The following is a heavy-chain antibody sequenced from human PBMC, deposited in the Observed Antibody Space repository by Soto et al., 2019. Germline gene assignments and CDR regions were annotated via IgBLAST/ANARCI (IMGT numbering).Heavy chain of an antibody. V-gene: IGHV3-74*01. CDR3: ARDYYDSSGYLDY. CDR2: INSDGSST. CDR1: GFTFSSYW. Sequence: GGSLRLSCAASGFTFSSYWMHWVRQAPGKGLVWVPRINSDGSSTSYADSVKGRFTISRDNAKNTLYLQMNSLRAEDTAVYYCARDYYDSSGYLDYWGQGTLVTVSS. D-gene: IGHD3-22*01. J-gene: IGHJ4*02.